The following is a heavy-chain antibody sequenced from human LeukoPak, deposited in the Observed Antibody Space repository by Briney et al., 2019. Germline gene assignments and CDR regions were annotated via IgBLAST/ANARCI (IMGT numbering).Heavy chain of an antibody. V-gene: IGHV4-39*01. CDR3: ARLPTGYPNWFDT. J-gene: IGHJ5*02. D-gene: IGHD5-18*01. CDR2: IHYSGST. Sequence: SETLSLTCAVSGGSISSISSNNWAWIRQPPGKGLELIAAIHYSGSTYYNPSFMSRVTISVDTSKDQFSLKLRSLTATDTAVYYCARLPTGYPNWFDTWGQGILVTVSS. CDR1: GGSISSISSNN.